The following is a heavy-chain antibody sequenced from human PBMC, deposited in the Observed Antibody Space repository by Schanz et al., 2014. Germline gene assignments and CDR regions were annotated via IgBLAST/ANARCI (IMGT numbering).Heavy chain of an antibody. V-gene: IGHV1-18*04. CDR2: INVYNGDT. D-gene: IGHD3-9*01. J-gene: IGHJ4*02. Sequence: QVQLLQSGAEVKKPGASVKVSCKASGYTFPSYGISWVRQAPGQGLEWMGWINVYNGDTKFAKTFQDRVPLTPDTSTSTAYMELRSLRSDDTAVYYCARGWGYDALTGYVFWGQGTLVTVSS. CDR1: GYTFPSYG. CDR3: ARGWGYDALTGYVF.